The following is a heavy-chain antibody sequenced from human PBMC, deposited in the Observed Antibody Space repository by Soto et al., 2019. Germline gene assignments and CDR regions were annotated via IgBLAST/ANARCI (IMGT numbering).Heavy chain of an antibody. V-gene: IGHV3-23*01. CDR2: ISGSGGST. CDR3: AKEATIFGVVIIYYYYMDV. D-gene: IGHD3-3*01. J-gene: IGHJ6*03. CDR1: GFTFSSYA. Sequence: GGSLRLSCAASGFTFSSYAMSWVRQAPGKGLEWVSAISGSGGSTHYADSVKGRFTISRDNSKNTLYLQMNSLRAEDTAVYYCAKEATIFGVVIIYYYYMDVWGKGTTVTVSS.